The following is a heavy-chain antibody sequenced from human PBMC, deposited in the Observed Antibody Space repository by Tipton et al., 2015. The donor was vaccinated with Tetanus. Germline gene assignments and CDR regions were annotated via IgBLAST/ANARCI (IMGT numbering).Heavy chain of an antibody. Sequence: QSGPEVKKPGASVKVSCKASGYTFTRYGLTWVRQAPGQGPEWMGRISGYNGNTNYAPKFQGRVTMTTDTTTNTAYMELRSLRSDDTAVYYCARDYFGSGSNYYFDYWGQGTPVTVSS. D-gene: IGHD3-10*01. CDR1: GYTFTRYG. CDR2: ISGYNGNT. CDR3: ARDYFGSGSNYYFDY. V-gene: IGHV1-18*01. J-gene: IGHJ4*02.